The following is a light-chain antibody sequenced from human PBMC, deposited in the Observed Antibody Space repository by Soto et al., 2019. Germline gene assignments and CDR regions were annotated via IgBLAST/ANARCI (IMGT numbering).Light chain of an antibody. CDR2: EVN. CDR3: SSYTTSNPYV. V-gene: IGLV2-14*01. Sequence: QSVRTQPASVSGSPGQSITFSCTGTSSDIGVYNYVSWYQQHPGKAPKLMIYEVNNRPSGVSNRFSGSKSGNTASLTISGLQAEDEADYYCSSYTTSNPYVFGTGTKVTV. J-gene: IGLJ1*01. CDR1: SSDIGVYNY.